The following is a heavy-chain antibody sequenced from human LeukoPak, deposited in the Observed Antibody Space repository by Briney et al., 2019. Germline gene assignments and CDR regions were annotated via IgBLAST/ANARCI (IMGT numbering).Heavy chain of an antibody. J-gene: IGHJ4*02. CDR1: GFTFSSYE. Sequence: PGGSLRLSCAASGFTFSSYEMNWVRQAPGKGLEWVSYISSSGSTIYYADSVKGRFTISRDNAKNSLYLQMNSLRAEDTAVYYCAKTRGEHIAVAGSDYWGQGTLVTVSS. CDR3: AKTRGEHIAVAGSDY. CDR2: ISSSGSTI. D-gene: IGHD6-19*01. V-gene: IGHV3-48*03.